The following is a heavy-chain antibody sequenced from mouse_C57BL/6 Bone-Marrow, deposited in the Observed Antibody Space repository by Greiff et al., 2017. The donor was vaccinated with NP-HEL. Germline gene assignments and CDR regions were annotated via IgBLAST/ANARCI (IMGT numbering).Heavy chain of an antibody. J-gene: IGHJ2*01. CDR1: GFTFSDYG. Sequence: EVKLVESGGGLVQPGGSLKLSCAASGFTFSDYGMAWVRQAPRKGPEWVAFISNLAYSNYYADTVTGRFTFSRENAKNTLFLALSSLRSRDTALSYCARQDSSGYNYCDDCGQGTTLTVTS. CDR2: ISNLAYSN. V-gene: IGHV5-15*01. D-gene: IGHD3-2*02. CDR3: ARQDSSGYNYCDD.